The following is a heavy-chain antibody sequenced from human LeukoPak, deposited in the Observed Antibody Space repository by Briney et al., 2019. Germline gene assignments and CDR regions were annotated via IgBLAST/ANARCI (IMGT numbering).Heavy chain of an antibody. CDR1: GFTLSSYT. V-gene: IGHV3-48*01. Sequence: GGSLRLACAASGFTLSSYTMNWVRQAPGKGLEWVSYITSTSSTIYYADSVKGRFTISRDNAKNSLYLQMNSLRVEDTAIYYCATSGSYRFDYWGQGTLVTVSS. J-gene: IGHJ4*02. CDR3: ATSGSYRFDY. CDR2: ITSTSSTI. D-gene: IGHD1-26*01.